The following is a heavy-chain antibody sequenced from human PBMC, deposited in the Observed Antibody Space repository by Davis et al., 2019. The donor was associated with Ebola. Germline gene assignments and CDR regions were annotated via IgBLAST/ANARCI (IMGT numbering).Heavy chain of an antibody. CDR2: IYYNGNT. D-gene: IGHD4-23*01. Sequence: MPSETLSLTCTVSGGSISKYLWTWIRQAPGKGLEWIGDIYYNGNTNYNPSLKSRVTISVDTSKNQFSLKLSSVTAADTALYYCARHTSYGGKTWFDPWGQGTLVTVSS. V-gene: IGHV4-59*08. CDR1: GGSISKYL. CDR3: ARHTSYGGKTWFDP. J-gene: IGHJ5*02.